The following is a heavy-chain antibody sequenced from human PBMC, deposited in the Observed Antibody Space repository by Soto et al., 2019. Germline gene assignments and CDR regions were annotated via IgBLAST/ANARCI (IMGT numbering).Heavy chain of an antibody. D-gene: IGHD1-1*01. CDR2: IYYTGNT. CDR1: GGSISSGGTGSY. J-gene: IGHJ4*02. Sequence: QVQLQESGPGLVKPSQTLSLTCTVSGGSISSGGTGSYWTWIRQLPGKGLEWIGYIYYTGNTYYNPSLKSRPTISIDTSENQFSLKLTSVTAAGTSVYFCASGHDAYKVRYWGQGTLVTVSS. CDR3: ASGHDAYKVRY. V-gene: IGHV4-31*03.